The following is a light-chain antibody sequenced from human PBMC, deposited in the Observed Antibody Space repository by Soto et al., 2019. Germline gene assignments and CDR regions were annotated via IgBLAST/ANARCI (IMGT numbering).Light chain of an antibody. CDR3: QQYVGSPRT. CDR2: GAS. V-gene: IGKV3-20*01. Sequence: EIVLTQSPGTLSLSPGERATLSGRASQSVSSNYLAWYQQTPGQAPRLLIYGASSRATGIPDRFSGSGSGTDFTLTISRLEPEDFAVYYCQQYVGSPRTFGQGTKVELK. CDR1: QSVSSNY. J-gene: IGKJ1*01.